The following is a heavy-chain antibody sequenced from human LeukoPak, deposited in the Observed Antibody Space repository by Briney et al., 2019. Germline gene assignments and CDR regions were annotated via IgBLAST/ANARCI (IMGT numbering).Heavy chain of an antibody. Sequence: ASVKVSCKAFGYTFTSNYMHWVRQAPGQGPEWMGVISPSGGSTTYAQKFQGRVTMTRDTSTSTVYMELSSLRSGDTAVYYCARDPPNYYDSRQLGGLDYWGQGTLVTVSS. V-gene: IGHV1-46*01. CDR1: GYTFTSNY. D-gene: IGHD3-22*01. J-gene: IGHJ4*02. CDR3: ARDPPNYYDSRQLGGLDY. CDR2: ISPSGGST.